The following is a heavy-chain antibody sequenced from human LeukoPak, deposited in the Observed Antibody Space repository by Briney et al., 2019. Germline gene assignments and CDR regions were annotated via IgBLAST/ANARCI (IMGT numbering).Heavy chain of an antibody. J-gene: IGHJ3*02. CDR2: ISYDGTNK. CDR1: GFTFSSYN. V-gene: IGHV3-30-3*01. CDR3: ARELAAAGAFDI. Sequence: GGSLRLSCAASGFTFSSYNMHWVRQAPGKGLEWLSVISYDGTNKYYADSVKGRFTISRDNSKNTLYLQMNSLRAEDTAVYYCARELAAAGAFDIWGQGTMVTVSS. D-gene: IGHD6-13*01.